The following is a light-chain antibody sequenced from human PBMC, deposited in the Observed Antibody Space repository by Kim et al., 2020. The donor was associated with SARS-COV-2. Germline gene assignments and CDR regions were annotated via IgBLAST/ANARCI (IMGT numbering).Light chain of an antibody. J-gene: IGKJ1*01. Sequence: SVGDRVTITCRARQSISIYLNWFQQKPGKAPKFLIYAASSLQSGVPSRFSGSGSGTDFTLTISSLQPEDFATYYCQQSYSTPPWTFGQGTKVDIK. CDR2: AAS. CDR1: QSISIY. CDR3: QQSYSTPPWT. V-gene: IGKV1-39*01.